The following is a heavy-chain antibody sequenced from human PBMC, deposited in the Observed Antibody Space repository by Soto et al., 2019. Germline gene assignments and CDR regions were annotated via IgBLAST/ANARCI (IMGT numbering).Heavy chain of an antibody. CDR2: IFYIGRT. D-gene: IGHD5-12*01. Sequence: QVPLQEPGPGLVKPSETLSLTCSVSGGSIISRDYCWVWVRRAPGRGPQWIGNIFYIGRTEYNPSLQSRVTITVDTSKNRFFLKAASVTVGDTAINYCARGQMSADDQSDGFDPWGRVTLVTVSS. J-gene: IGHJ5*02. V-gene: IGHV4-39*02. CDR3: ARGQMSADDQSDGFDP. CDR1: GGSIISRDYC.